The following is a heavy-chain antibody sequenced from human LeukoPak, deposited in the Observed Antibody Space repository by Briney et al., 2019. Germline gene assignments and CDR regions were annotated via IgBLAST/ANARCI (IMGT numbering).Heavy chain of an antibody. Sequence: KAGGSLRLSCAASGFTFSSYSMNWIRQPPGKGLEWIGEINHSGSTNYNPSLKSRVTISVDTSKNQFSLKLSSVTAADTAVYYCARPSGWYRFNYFDYWGQGTLVTVSS. D-gene: IGHD6-19*01. J-gene: IGHJ4*02. V-gene: IGHV4-34*01. CDR2: INHSGST. CDR3: ARPSGWYRFNYFDY. CDR1: GFTFSSYS.